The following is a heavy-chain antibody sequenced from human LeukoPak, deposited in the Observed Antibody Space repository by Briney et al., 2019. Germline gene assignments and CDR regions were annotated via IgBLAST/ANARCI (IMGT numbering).Heavy chain of an antibody. V-gene: IGHV1-58*02. CDR1: GFTFTSSA. CDR3: AARPEDYYDSSGQGGYWYFDL. CDR2: IVVGSGNT. D-gene: IGHD3-22*01. J-gene: IGHJ2*01. Sequence: ASVKVSCKASGFTFTSSAMQWVRQARGQRLERIGWIVVGSGNTNYAQKFQERVTITRDMSTSTAYMELSSLRSEDTAVYYCAARPEDYYDSSGQGGYWYFDLWGRGTLVTVSS.